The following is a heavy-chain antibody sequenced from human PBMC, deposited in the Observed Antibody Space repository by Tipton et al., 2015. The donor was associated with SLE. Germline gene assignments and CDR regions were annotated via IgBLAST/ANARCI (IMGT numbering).Heavy chain of an antibody. V-gene: IGHV4-30-4*01. D-gene: IGHD3-10*01. Sequence: LRLSCAASGFTFSSYAMHWVRQPPGKGLEWIGYIYDSGSGSTYYNPSLKSRVTISVDTSKNQFSLRLSSVTAADTAVYYCARGSDFYGSGSSPWGQGTLVTVSS. CDR1: GFTFSSYAMH. CDR2: IYDSGSGST. CDR3: ARGSDFYGSGSSP. J-gene: IGHJ5*02.